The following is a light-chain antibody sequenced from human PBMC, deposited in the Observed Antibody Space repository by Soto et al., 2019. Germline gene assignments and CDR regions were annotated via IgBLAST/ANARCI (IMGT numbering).Light chain of an antibody. J-gene: IGKJ4*01. V-gene: IGKV3-15*01. Sequence: EIVMTQSPATLSVSPVVTATLSCRARQRVSSSLAWYQQKPGQAPRLLIYGISTRATGLPGRFSGSGSGTEFTLTISSLQSEDLAVYYCQQYNNWPLTFGGGTKVEIK. CDR1: QRVSSS. CDR2: GIS. CDR3: QQYNNWPLT.